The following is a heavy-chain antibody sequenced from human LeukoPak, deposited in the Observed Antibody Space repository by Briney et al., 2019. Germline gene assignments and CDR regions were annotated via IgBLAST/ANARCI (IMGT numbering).Heavy chain of an antibody. CDR1: GGSITNYY. J-gene: IGHJ4*02. V-gene: IGHV4-59*01. Sequence: PSETLSLTCTVSGGSITNYYWTWIRQPPGKGLEWIGYIYYSGNTNYNPSLKSRVTISVDTSNNQFSLNLHSVTAADTAIYYCARDGTSGFDYWGPGILVTVSS. CDR2: IYYSGNT. CDR3: ARDGTSGFDY. D-gene: IGHD1-1*01.